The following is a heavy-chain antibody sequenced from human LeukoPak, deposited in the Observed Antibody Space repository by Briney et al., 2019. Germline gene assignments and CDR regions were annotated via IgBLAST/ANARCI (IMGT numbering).Heavy chain of an antibody. CDR3: ARVSGYYDSSGYYNYYGMDV. J-gene: IGHJ6*02. Sequence: SETLSLTCTVSGGSISSYYWSWIRQPPGKGLEWIGNIYYSGSTNYNPSLKSRVTISVDTSKNQFSLKLSSVTAADTAVYYCARVSGYYDSSGYYNYYGMDVWGQGTTVTVSS. V-gene: IGHV4-59*01. CDR1: GGSISSYY. CDR2: IYYSGST. D-gene: IGHD3-22*01.